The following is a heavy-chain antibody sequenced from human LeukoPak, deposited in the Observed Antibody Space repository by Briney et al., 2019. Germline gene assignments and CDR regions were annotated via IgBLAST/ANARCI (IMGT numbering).Heavy chain of an antibody. CDR3: GASSGWGAFDV. CDR2: IYYSGST. D-gene: IGHD6-25*01. V-gene: IGHV4-39*01. J-gene: IGHJ3*01. CDR1: GGSISSSNYY. Sequence: SETLSLTCTVSGGSISSSNYYWDWIRQPPGKGLEWIGSIYYSGSTYYNPSLMIRVTKSVDTSKNQFSLNLYSVTAADTAVYYCGASSGWGAFDVWGRGTMVTVSS.